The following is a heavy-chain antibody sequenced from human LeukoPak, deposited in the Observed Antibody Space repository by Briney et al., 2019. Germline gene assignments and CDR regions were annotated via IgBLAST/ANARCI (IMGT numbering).Heavy chain of an antibody. CDR1: GGTFSSYA. D-gene: IGHD2-2*01. J-gene: IGHJ6*02. V-gene: IGHV1-69*13. CDR2: IIPIFGTA. Sequence: ASVKVSCKASGGTFSSYAISWVRQAPGQGLEWMGGIIPIFGTANYAQKFQGRVTITADESTSTAYMELSSLRSEDTAVYYCATMSPAAIHLYGMDVWGQGTTVTVSS. CDR3: ATMSPAAIHLYGMDV.